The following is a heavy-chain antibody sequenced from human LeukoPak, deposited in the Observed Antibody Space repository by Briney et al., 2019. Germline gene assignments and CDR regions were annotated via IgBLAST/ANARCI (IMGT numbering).Heavy chain of an antibody. D-gene: IGHD3-22*01. CDR2: INSDGSST. CDR3: AKDRHYESRGGTSFFDN. J-gene: IGHJ4*02. V-gene: IGHV3-74*01. Sequence: GGSLRLSCAASGFTFSSYWMHWVRQAPGKGLVWVSRINSDGSSTSYADSVKGRFTISRDNANNTLYLRMNSLRVEDTAVYYCAKDRHYESRGGTSFFDNWGQGTLVTVSS. CDR1: GFTFSSYW.